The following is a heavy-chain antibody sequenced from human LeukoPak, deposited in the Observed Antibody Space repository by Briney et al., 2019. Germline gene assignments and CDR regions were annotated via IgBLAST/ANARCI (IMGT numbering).Heavy chain of an antibody. V-gene: IGHV3-11*01. D-gene: IGHD5-18*01. CDR2: ISSSGSAI. Sequence: PGGSLRLSCAASGFTFSDFYMSWIRQAPGKGLEWVSYISSSGSAIYYADSVKGRLTISRDNAKNSLYLQMNSLRAEDTAVYYCARDGRGYSYGYYYYYMDVWGKGTTVTVSS. J-gene: IGHJ6*03. CDR1: GFTFSDFY. CDR3: ARDGRGYSYGYYYYYMDV.